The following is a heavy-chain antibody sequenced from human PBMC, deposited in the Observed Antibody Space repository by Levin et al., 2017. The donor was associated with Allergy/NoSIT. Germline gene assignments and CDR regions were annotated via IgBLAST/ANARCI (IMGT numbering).Heavy chain of an antibody. CDR2: INPNSGGT. Sequence: PVASVKVSCKASGYTFTGYYMHWVRQAPGQGLEWMGRINPNSGGTNYAQKFQGRVTMTRDTSISTAYMELSRLRSDDTAVYYCARVTPGRQWLVQSRSFTFDYWGQGTLVTVSS. CDR1: GYTFTGYY. J-gene: IGHJ4*02. CDR3: ARVTPGRQWLVQSRSFTFDY. D-gene: IGHD6-19*01. V-gene: IGHV1-2*06.